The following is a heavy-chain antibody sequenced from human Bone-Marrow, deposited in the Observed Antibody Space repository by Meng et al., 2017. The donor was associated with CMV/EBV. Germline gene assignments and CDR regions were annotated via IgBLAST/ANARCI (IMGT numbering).Heavy chain of an antibody. CDR2: IGTAGDT. CDR3: AATIFGVAHGTDY. J-gene: IGHJ4*02. V-gene: IGHV3-13*01. CDR1: GFTFSSND. Sequence: GGSLRLSCAASGFTFSSNDMHWVRQTTGKGLEWVSAIGTAGDTYYPGSVKGRFTISRDNAKNSLYLQMNSLRAEDTAVYYCAATIFGVAHGTDYWGQGTLVTVSS. D-gene: IGHD3-3*01.